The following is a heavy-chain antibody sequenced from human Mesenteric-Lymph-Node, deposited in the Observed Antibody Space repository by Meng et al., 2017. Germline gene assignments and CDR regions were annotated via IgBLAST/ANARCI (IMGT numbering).Heavy chain of an antibody. CDR2: ISTDSSST. D-gene: IGHD5-12*01. CDR1: GFPLSNHL. J-gene: IGHJ6*02. V-gene: IGHV3-21*01. Sequence: GESLKISCAASGFPLSNHLMDWVRQAPGKGLEWVSLISTDSSSTHYADSVRGRFTVSRDNTKNSLYLQMNSLSVEDTAVYYCAREPIEIVATTNYYYYGMDVWGQGTTVTVLL. CDR3: AREPIEIVATTNYYYYGMDV.